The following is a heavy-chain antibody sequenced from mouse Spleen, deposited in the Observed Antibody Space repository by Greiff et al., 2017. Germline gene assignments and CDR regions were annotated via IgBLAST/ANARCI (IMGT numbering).Heavy chain of an antibody. J-gene: IGHJ3*01. CDR1: GYTFTSYW. Sequence: LQQPGAELVMPGASVKLSCKASGYTFTSYWMHWVKQRPGQGLEWIGEIDPSDSYTNYNQKFKGKATLTVDKSSSTAYMQLSSLTSEDSAVYYCARGKLGLGWFAYWGQGTLVTVSA. V-gene: IGHV1-69*01. D-gene: IGHD4-1*01. CDR2: IDPSDSYT. CDR3: ARGKLGLGWFAY.